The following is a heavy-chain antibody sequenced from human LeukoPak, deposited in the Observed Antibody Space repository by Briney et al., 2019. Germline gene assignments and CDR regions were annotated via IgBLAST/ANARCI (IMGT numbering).Heavy chain of an antibody. CDR1: GGSFSGYY. V-gene: IGHV4-34*01. CDR3: SRLSPWNDYIDY. J-gene: IGHJ4*02. Sequence: PSETLSLTCAVYGGSFSGYYWSWIRQPPGKGLEWIGSIYYSGSTYYNPSLTSRVTISVDTSKNQFSLKLSSVTAADTAVYYCSRLSPWNDYIDYWGQGTLVTVSS. D-gene: IGHD1-1*01. CDR2: IYYSGST.